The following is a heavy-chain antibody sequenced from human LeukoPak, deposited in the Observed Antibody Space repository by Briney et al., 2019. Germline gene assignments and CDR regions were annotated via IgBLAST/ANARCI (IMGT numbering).Heavy chain of an antibody. CDR1: GGSISSSNW. J-gene: IGHJ6*03. V-gene: IGHV4-4*02. CDR3: ARDRKQQLPSGEEYYYYYYMDV. CDR2: IHHSGST. D-gene: IGHD6-13*01. Sequence: SETLSLTCAVSGGSISSSNWWSWVRQPPGKGLEWIGEIHHSGSTNYNPSLKSRVTISVDKSKNQFSLKLSSVTAADTAVYYCARDRKQQLPSGEEYYYYYYMDVWGKGTTVTVSS.